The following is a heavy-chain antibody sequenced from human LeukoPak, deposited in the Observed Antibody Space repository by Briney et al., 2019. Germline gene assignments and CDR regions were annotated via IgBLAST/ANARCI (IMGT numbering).Heavy chain of an antibody. J-gene: IGHJ3*02. V-gene: IGHV1-24*01. CDR3: ARGNDFYDAFDI. CDR1: GYTLTELF. Sequence: ASVKVSCKVSGYTLTELFLHWVRQAPGKGLEWMGRFDPEDGETIYAQKFQGRVTMTEDTSTDTAYMELSSLSSEDTAVYYCARGNDFYDAFDIWGQGTMVTVSS. CDR2: FDPEDGET. D-gene: IGHD1-1*01.